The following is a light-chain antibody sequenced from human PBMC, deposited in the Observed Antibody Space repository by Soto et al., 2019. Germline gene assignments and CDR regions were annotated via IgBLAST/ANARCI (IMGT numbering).Light chain of an antibody. CDR2: GAS. CDR3: QQYGSSPLT. Sequence: EIVLTQSPGTLSLSPGERATLSCRASQSVSSSYLAWYQQKPGQAPRLLIDGASSRATCIPARFSGSGSGTDFNLTISRLEPEDFAVYYCQQYGSSPLTFVGGTKVEIK. CDR1: QSVSSSY. J-gene: IGKJ4*01. V-gene: IGKV3-20*01.